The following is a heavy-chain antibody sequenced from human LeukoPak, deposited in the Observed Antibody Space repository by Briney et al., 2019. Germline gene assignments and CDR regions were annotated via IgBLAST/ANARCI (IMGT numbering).Heavy chain of an antibody. CDR1: GGTFSSYA. CDR2: IIPIFGTA. CDR3: SRALPHCSSTSCPVYGAFDI. V-gene: IGHV1-69*05. Sequence: SVKVSCKASGGTFSSYAISWVRQAPGQGLEWMGGIIPIFGTANYAQKFQGRVTITTDESTSTAYMELSRLRSEDTAATYCSRALPHCSSTSCPVYGAFDIWSQGSMVTVSS. J-gene: IGHJ3*02. D-gene: IGHD2-2*01.